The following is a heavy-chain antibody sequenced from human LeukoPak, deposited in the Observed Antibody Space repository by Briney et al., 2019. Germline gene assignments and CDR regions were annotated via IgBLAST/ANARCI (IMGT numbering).Heavy chain of an antibody. V-gene: IGHV3-48*03. CDR1: GSTFSSYE. CDR2: ISSSGSTI. CDR3: ARDILGSFGP. D-gene: IGHD3-16*01. Sequence: GGSLRLSCAASGSTFSSYEMNWVRQAPGKGLEWVSYISSSGSTIYYADSVKGRFTISRDNAKNSLYLQMNSLRAEDTAVYYCARDILGSFGPWGQGTLVTVSS. J-gene: IGHJ5*02.